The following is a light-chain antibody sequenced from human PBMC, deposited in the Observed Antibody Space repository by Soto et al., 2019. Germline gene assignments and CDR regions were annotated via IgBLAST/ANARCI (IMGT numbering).Light chain of an antibody. CDR2: RAS. CDR1: QNIYYN. Sequence: LMTQSPATVSVSPGESATLSCRVSQNIYYNVAWYQHKPGQAPRLLIYRASARATGVPAMLSGSGSGTDFTLTICSLQPEYFTVYSCLQYHNLWAFGQGTKVDIK. J-gene: IGKJ1*01. CDR3: LQYHNLWA. V-gene: IGKV3-15*01.